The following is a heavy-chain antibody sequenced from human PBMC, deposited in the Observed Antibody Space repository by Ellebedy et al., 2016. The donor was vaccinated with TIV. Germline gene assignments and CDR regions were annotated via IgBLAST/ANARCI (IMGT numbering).Heavy chain of an antibody. CDR1: GYTFTSYA. CDR3: ASQLAYCGGDCYPFDY. D-gene: IGHD2-21*02. J-gene: IGHJ4*02. CDR2: INAGNGNT. Sequence: ASVKVSXXASGYTFTSYAMHWVRQAPGQRLEWMGWINAGNGNTKYSQKFQGRVTITRDTSASTAYMELSSLRSEDTAVYYCASQLAYCGGDCYPFDYWGQGTLVTVSS. V-gene: IGHV1-3*01.